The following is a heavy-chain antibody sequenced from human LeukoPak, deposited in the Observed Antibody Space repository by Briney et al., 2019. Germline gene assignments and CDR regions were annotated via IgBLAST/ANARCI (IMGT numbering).Heavy chain of an antibody. V-gene: IGHV1-2*02. J-gene: IGHJ4*02. D-gene: IGHD3-10*01. CDR2: INPNSGGT. CDR1: GYTFTNYY. Sequence: ASVKVSCKASGYTFTNYYMNWVRQAPGQGLEGMGWINPNSGGTNYAQKFQGRVTMTRDTSISTAYMELSRLRSDDPAVYYCASGGESAITMVRGVIITPFLYWGQGTLVTVSS. CDR3: ASGGESAITMVRGVIITPFLY.